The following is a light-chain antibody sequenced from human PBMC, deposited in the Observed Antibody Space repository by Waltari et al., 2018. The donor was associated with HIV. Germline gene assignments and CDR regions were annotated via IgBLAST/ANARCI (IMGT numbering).Light chain of an antibody. J-gene: IGLJ3*02. CDR3: AAWDDSLNGLWV. V-gene: IGLV1-44*01. Sequence: QSVLTQPPSASGTPGQRVTISCSGGSSNIGSNTQSLSQQLPGTAPKLLIFNSNQRPSGVPDRFSGSKSGTSASLAISGLQSEDEADYYCAAWDDSLNGLWVFGAGTKVTVL. CDR1: SSNIGSNT. CDR2: NSN.